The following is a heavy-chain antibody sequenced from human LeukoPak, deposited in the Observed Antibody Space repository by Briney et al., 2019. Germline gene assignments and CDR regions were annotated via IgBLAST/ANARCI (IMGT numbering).Heavy chain of an antibody. CDR2: MQYDGSDK. CDR1: GFSFSNYG. V-gene: IGHV3-30*02. CDR3: AKDLWRELRD. J-gene: IGHJ4*02. Sequence: GGSLRLSCLASGFSFSNYGTHWVRQAPGKGLEWVTFMQYDGSDKFYADSVKGRFTISRDNSKNTVYLQMNSLRAEDTAVYYCAKDLWRELRDWGQGTLVTVSS. D-gene: IGHD1-26*01.